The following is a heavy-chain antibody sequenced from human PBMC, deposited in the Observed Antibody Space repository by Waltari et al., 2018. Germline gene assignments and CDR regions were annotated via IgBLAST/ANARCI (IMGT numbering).Heavy chain of an antibody. Sequence: QVQLQESGPGLVKPSETLSLTCTVSGGSISSYYWSWIRQPPGKGLEWIGYIYYSGSTNYTPSLMGRFTISVDTSKNQFSRKLRSVTAADTAVYYCARDLLVVVPAEGFRSDAFDIWGQGTMVTVSS. D-gene: IGHD2-2*01. CDR1: GGSISSYY. CDR2: IYYSGST. J-gene: IGHJ3*02. V-gene: IGHV4-59*01. CDR3: ARDLLVVVPAEGFRSDAFDI.